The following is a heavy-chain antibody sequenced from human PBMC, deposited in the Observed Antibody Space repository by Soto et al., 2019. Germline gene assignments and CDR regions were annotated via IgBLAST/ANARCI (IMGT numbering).Heavy chain of an antibody. CDR1: GDSYSISTYS. CDR3: AGMPYTSGLRFDP. J-gene: IGHJ5*02. V-gene: IGHV4-30-2*01. D-gene: IGHD6-19*01. CDR2: IYQSGVT. Sequence: SETLSLTCNMSGDSYSISTYSWSCIRQPPGKALQWIGFIYQSGVTSYNPSLASRVSISLDRSNNQCSLKLKSVTAADTAVYFCAGMPYTSGLRFDPWGPGTLVTVSS.